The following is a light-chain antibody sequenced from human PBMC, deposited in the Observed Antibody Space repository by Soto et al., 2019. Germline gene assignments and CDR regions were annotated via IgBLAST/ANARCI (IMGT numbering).Light chain of an antibody. J-gene: IGKJ5*01. V-gene: IGKV3-15*01. CDR3: QQYNTWPLT. CDR2: GAS. CDR1: QSISSN. Sequence: EIVMTQSPATLSVSPGERATLSCRASQSISSNLVSYQQKPGQAPRLLIYGASTRATGIPATFSGSGSGTEFTLTIGSLQSEDFALYYCQQYNTWPLTFGQGTRLEIE.